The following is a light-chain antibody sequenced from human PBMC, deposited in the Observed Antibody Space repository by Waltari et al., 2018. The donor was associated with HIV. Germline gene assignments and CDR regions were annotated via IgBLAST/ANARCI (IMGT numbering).Light chain of an antibody. Sequence: QSVLTQPPSVSEAPSQRATISCSGRSSHLGSNAVHWYQQVPGKAPKLLIYYDDLLSSGVSDRFSGSKSGTSASLAIRGLQSEDEADYYCAAWDDSLNGYVFGSGTKVTVL. CDR2: YDD. V-gene: IGLV1-36*01. J-gene: IGLJ1*01. CDR3: AAWDDSLNGYV. CDR1: SSHLGSNA.